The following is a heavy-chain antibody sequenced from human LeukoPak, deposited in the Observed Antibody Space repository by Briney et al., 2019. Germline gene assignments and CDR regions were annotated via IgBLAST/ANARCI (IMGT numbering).Heavy chain of an antibody. D-gene: IGHD6-13*01. CDR2: ISAYNGNT. CDR3: ARIAAAGTIVGIPVDY. CDR1: GYTFTSYS. Sequence: ASVRVSCKASGYTFTSYSINWVRQAPGQGLEWMGWISAYNGNTNYAQKLQGRVTMTTDTSTSTAYMELRSLRSDDTAVYYCARIAAAGTIVGIPVDYWGQGTLVTVSS. J-gene: IGHJ4*02. V-gene: IGHV1-18*01.